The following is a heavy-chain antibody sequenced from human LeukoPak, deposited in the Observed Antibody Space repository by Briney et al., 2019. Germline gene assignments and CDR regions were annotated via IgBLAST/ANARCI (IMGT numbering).Heavy chain of an antibody. V-gene: IGHV1-46*01. CDR1: GYTSTRYY. J-gene: IGHJ6*02. CDR2: INPSGGST. Sequence: ASVKVSFKASGYTSTRYYIHWVRQAPGRGLEWMGIINPSGGSTSYAQNFQGRVTMTRDTSTRTVYMELTSLRSEDTAVYHCARDYNVGGPYYGMDVWGQGTTVTVSS. D-gene: IGHD1-1*01. CDR3: ARDYNVGGPYYGMDV.